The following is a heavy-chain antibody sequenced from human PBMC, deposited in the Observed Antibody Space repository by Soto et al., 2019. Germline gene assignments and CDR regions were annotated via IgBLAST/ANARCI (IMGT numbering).Heavy chain of an antibody. D-gene: IGHD3-16*01. V-gene: IGHV3-66*01. J-gene: IGHJ4*02. Sequence: GGSLRLSCAASGFTVSSNYMSWVRQAPGKGLEWVSVIYSGGSTYYADSVKGRFTISRDNSKNTLYLQMYSLKTEDTAVYYCARDTGGSYDYWGQGALVTVSS. CDR3: ARDTGGSYDY. CDR1: GFTVSSNY. CDR2: IYSGGST.